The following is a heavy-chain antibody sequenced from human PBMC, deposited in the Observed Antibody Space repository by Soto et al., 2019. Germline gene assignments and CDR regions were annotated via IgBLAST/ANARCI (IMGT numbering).Heavy chain of an antibody. CDR2: ITSGAGT. CDR3: AKDPWGTVTGAFDI. CDR1: GFSFSSYA. D-gene: IGHD4-17*01. Sequence: EVQLLESGGGLVQPGGSLRLSCAASGFSFSSYAMSWVRQAPGKGLEWVSTITSGAGTYFADSVRGRCTISRDNSQNTLYLQLTSLRAEDTAVYYCAKDPWGTVTGAFDIWGQGTMVTVSS. V-gene: IGHV3-23*01. J-gene: IGHJ3*02.